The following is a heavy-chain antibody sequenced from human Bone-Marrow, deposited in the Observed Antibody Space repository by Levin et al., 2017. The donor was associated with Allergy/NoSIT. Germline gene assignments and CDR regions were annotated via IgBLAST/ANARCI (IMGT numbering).Heavy chain of an antibody. Sequence: GESLKISCAASGFTFSSYAMIWVRQAPGKGLEWVSSISRSGTITHYAESVKGRFTISRDISKNMLHLQMNSLRAEDTAIYFCAKEGIGVAGSYFDSWGQGTLVTVSS. V-gene: IGHV3-23*01. J-gene: IGHJ4*02. CDR3: AKEGIGVAGSYFDS. CDR1: GFTFSSYA. CDR2: ISRSGTIT. D-gene: IGHD6-19*01.